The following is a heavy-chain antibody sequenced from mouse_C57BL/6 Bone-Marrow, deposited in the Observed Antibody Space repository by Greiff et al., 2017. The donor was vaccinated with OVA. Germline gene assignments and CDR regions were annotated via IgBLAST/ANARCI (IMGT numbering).Heavy chain of an antibody. Sequence: EVQVVESGGGLVKPGGSLKLSCAASGFTFSSYAMSWVRKTPEKRLEWVATISDGGSYTYYPDNVKGRFTISRDNAKNNLYLQMSHLKSEDTAMYYCARDTHYYGSSYGRYAWFAYWGQGTLVTVSA. CDR1: GFTFSSYA. CDR3: ARDTHYYGSSYGRYAWFAY. D-gene: IGHD1-1*01. J-gene: IGHJ3*01. V-gene: IGHV5-4*01. CDR2: ISDGGSYT.